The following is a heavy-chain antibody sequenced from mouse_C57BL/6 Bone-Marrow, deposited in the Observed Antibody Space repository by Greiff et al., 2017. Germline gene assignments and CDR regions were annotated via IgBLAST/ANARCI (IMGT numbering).Heavy chain of an antibody. CDR1: GFTFSSYA. Sequence: EVMLVESGGGLVKPGGSLKLSCAASGFTFSSYALSWVRQTPEKGLEWVATISAGGSCTYSPDNVKGRSTISRDNAKNNLYLQMSHLKSEDTAMYYCARDDDYSLDYWGQGTTLTVSS. CDR3: ARDDDYSLDY. CDR2: ISAGGSCT. J-gene: IGHJ2*01. V-gene: IGHV5-4*01. D-gene: IGHD2-4*01.